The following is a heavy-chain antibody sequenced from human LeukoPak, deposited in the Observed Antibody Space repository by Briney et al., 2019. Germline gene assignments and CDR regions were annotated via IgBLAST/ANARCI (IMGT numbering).Heavy chain of an antibody. CDR2: IYYSGST. CDR1: GGSLNSPNYY. D-gene: IGHD5-12*01. J-gene: IGHJ4*02. CDR3: ERGLQVAPYFFDY. Sequence: PSETLSLTCIVSGGSLNSPNYYWGWIRQPPGKGLEWIGYIYYSGSTKHNPSLKSRVTILADTSKNQFSLKLSSVTASAAAGYYCERGLQVAPYFFDYWGQGTLVTVST. V-gene: IGHV4-61*01.